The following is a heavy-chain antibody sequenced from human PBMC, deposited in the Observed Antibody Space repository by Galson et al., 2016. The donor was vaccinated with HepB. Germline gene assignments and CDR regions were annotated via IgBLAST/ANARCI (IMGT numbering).Heavy chain of an antibody. D-gene: IGHD3-3*02. J-gene: IGHJ3*02. CDR2: ISFNGGTN. Sequence: SLRLSCAASGFSFSDFGMHWVRQAPGKGLEWVAAISFNGGTNKRAESLKGRFSISRDNPKNTLYLEMSSLSADDTAVYYCAKELGVFDAFDIWGQGTTVTVSS. CDR1: GFSFSDFG. V-gene: IGHV3-30*18. CDR3: AKELGVFDAFDI.